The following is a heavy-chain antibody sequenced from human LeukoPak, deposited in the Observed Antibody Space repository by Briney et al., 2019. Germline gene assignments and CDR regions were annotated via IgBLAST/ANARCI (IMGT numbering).Heavy chain of an antibody. CDR1: GFTFGDYA. J-gene: IGHJ6*03. CDR2: IRSKAYGGTT. CDR3: TRVYSGYDSLTYYYYMDV. V-gene: IGHV3-49*04. Sequence: GGSLRLSCTASGFTFGDYAMSWVRQAPGKGLEWVGFIRSKAYGGTTEYAASVKGRFTISRDDSKSIAYLQMNSLKTEDTAVYYCTRVYSGYDSLTYYYYMDVWGKGTTVTVSS. D-gene: IGHD5-12*01.